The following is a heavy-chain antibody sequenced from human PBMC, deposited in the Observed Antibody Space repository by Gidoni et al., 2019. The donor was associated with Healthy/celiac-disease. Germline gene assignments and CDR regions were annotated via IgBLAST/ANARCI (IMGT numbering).Heavy chain of an antibody. Sequence: EVQLLESGGGLVQPGGSLRLSCAASGFTFRSYAMRWVRQAPGKGLEWVAVIRGRGGSTYYADSVKGRFTISRDNSKNTLYLQMNSLRAEDTAVYYCAKEQEDSSGWSDWGQGTLVTVSS. J-gene: IGHJ4*02. CDR1: GFTFRSYA. V-gene: IGHV3-23*01. CDR2: IRGRGGST. D-gene: IGHD6-19*01. CDR3: AKEQEDSSGWSD.